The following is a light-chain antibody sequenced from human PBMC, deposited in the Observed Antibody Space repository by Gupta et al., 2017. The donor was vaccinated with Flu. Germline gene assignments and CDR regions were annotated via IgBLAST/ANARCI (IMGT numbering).Light chain of an antibody. CDR1: QSISSD. Sequence: EIVMTQSPATLSVSPGDTAALSCRASQSISSDLAWYQQKPGQAPRLLIYGTSTRATGIPARFSGSGSGTEFTLTISSLQSEDFAVYYCQQYYNWPYTFGQGTKLEIK. CDR2: GTS. V-gene: IGKV3D-15*01. CDR3: QQYYNWPYT. J-gene: IGKJ2*01.